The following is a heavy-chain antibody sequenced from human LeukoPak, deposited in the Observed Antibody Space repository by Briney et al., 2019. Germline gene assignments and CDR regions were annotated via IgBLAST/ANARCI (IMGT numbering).Heavy chain of an antibody. J-gene: IGHJ4*02. CDR2: ISGSGDNT. V-gene: IGHV3-23*01. Sequence: PGGSLRISCAASGLTFSSYAMSCVRQAPGKGMEWVAAISGSGDNTYYADSVKGRFTISRDNSRNTLYLQMNTLRGEDTAVYYCAKDRSSSWYFDYWGQGTLVTVSS. CDR3: AKDRSSSWYFDY. CDR1: GLTFSSYA. D-gene: IGHD6-13*01.